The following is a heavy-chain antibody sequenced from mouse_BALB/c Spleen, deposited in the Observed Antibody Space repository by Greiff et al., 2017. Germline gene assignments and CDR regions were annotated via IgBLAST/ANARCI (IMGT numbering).Heavy chain of an antibody. CDR1: GFTFSSYY. D-gene: IGHD2-3*01. J-gene: IGHJ2*01. V-gene: IGHV5-6-2*01. CDR2: INSNGGST. CDR3: ARHLYSDY. Sequence: EVKLEESGGGLVKLGGSLKLSCAASGFTFSSYYMSWVRQTPEKRLELVAAINSNGGSTYYPDTVKGRFTISRDNAKNTLYLQMSSLKSEDTALYYCARHLYSDYWGQGTTLTVSS.